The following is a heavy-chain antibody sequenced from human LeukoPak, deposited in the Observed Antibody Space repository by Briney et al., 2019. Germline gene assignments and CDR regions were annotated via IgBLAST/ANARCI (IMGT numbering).Heavy chain of an antibody. CDR1: GFTFSSYW. CDR2: IKQDGSEK. Sequence: GSLRLSCAASGFTFSSYWMSWVRQAPGKGLEWVANIKQDGSEKYYVDSVKGRFTISRDNAKNSLYLQMNSLRAEDTAVYYCARAKESPYYYYYYGMDVWGQGTTVTVSS. CDR3: ARAKESPYYYYYYGMDV. V-gene: IGHV3-7*04. J-gene: IGHJ6*02.